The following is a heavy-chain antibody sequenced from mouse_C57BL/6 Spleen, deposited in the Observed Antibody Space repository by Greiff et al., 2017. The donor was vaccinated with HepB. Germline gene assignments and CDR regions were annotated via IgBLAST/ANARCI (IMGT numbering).Heavy chain of an antibody. CDR2: IDPETGGT. Sequence: VQLQQSGAELVRPGASVTMSCKASGYTFTDYEMHWVKQTPVNGLEWIGAIDPETGGTAYNQKFKGKAILTADKSSSTAYMELRSMTSEDSAVYYCTPAIATGGFDYWGQGTTLTVSS. V-gene: IGHV1-15*01. CDR3: TPAIATGGFDY. J-gene: IGHJ2*01. CDR1: GYTFTDYE. D-gene: IGHD4-1*01.